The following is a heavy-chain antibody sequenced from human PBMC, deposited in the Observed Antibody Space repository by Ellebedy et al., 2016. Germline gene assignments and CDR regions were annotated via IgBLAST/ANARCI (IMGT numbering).Heavy chain of an antibody. CDR3: AKDLHGVRYFDWLLFDY. CDR1: GFTFSSYA. J-gene: IGHJ4*02. CDR2: ISGSGGST. V-gene: IGHV3-23*01. Sequence: GGSLRLXCAASGFTFSSYAMSWVRQAPGKGLEWVSAISGSGGSTYYADSVKGRFTISRDNSKNTLYLQMNSLRAEDTAVYYCAKDLHGVRYFDWLLFDYWGQGTLVTVSS. D-gene: IGHD3-9*01.